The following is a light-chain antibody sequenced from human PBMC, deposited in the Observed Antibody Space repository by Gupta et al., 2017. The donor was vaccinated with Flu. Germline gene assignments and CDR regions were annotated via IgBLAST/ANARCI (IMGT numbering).Light chain of an antibody. CDR2: QDS. J-gene: IGLJ2*01. V-gene: IGLV3-1*01. CDR1: KLGDKY. Sequence: SYDLTQPPSVSVSPGQTASISCSGDKLGDKYACWYQQKPGQSPVPVIYQDSKRPSGIPERFSGSNSGNTATLTISGTQAMDEADYYCQAWDSSTAVVFGGGTKLTVL. CDR3: QAWDSSTAVV.